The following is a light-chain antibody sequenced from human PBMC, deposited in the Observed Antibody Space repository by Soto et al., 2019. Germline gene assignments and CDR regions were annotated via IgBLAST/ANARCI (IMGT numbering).Light chain of an antibody. CDR3: SSFAGSPVV. CDR2: AVT. CDR1: SSDVGGYNY. V-gene: IGLV2-14*01. J-gene: IGLJ2*01. Sequence: QSALTQPASVSGSPGQSITISCTGTSSDVGGYNYVSWYQQHPGKAPKLMIYAVTDRPSGVSSRFSGSKSANTASLTISGLQAEDEADYYCSSFAGSPVVFGGGTKLTVL.